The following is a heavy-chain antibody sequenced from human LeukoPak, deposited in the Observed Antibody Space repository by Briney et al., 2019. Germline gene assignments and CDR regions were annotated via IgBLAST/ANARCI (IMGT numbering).Heavy chain of an antibody. J-gene: IGHJ4*02. D-gene: IGHD5-24*01. Sequence: LAGGSLRLSCAASGFTFSSYGMHWVRQAPGKGLEWVAVISYDGSNKYYADSVKGRFTISRDNSKNTLYLQMNSLRAEDTAVYYCAKGRGWLQFFDYWGQGTLVTVSS. CDR1: GFTFSSYG. CDR2: ISYDGSNK. V-gene: IGHV3-30*18. CDR3: AKGRGWLQFFDY.